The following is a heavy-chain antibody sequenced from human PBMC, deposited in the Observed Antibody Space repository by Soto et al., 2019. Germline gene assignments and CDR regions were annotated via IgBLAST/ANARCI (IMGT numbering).Heavy chain of an antibody. Sequence: LSLTCTVSGDSITSGGYYWTWIRQHPGKGLEWIGYVYHSGSTYYNPSLKSLLTISVDTSKNQFSLKLTSVTAADTAVYFCARDRITRSNWLDPWGPGTLVTVSS. J-gene: IGHJ5*02. D-gene: IGHD3-10*01. CDR2: VYHSGST. CDR1: GDSITSGGYY. CDR3: ARDRITRSNWLDP. V-gene: IGHV4-31*01.